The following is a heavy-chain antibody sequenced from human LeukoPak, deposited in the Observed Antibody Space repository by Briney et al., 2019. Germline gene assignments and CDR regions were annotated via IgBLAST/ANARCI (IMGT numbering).Heavy chain of an antibody. CDR2: ISSSGNTI. CDR3: ARRWSSSWTAFDY. J-gene: IGHJ4*02. D-gene: IGHD6-13*01. V-gene: IGHV3-11*01. CDR1: GFTFSDYY. Sequence: GGSLRLSCAASGFTFSDYYMSWIRQAPGKGLEWVSYISSSGNTIYYADSVKGRFTISRDNAKSSLYLQTNSLRAEDTAVYYCARRWSSSWTAFDYWGQGTLVTVSS.